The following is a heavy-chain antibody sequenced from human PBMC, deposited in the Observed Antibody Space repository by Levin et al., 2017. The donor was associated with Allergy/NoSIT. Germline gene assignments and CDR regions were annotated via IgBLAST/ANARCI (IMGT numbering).Heavy chain of an antibody. V-gene: IGHV3-23*01. CDR1: GFTFSSYA. CDR2: ISGSGGYT. J-gene: IGHJ4*02. CDR3: ARDDSGYDSWGGPFDY. D-gene: IGHD5-12*01. Sequence: GGSLRLSCAASGFTFSSYAMSWVRQAPGKGLAWVSAISGSGGYTYYADSVKGRFTISRDNSKNTLYLQMNSLRAEDTAVYYGARDDSGYDSWGGPFDYWGQGALVTVSS.